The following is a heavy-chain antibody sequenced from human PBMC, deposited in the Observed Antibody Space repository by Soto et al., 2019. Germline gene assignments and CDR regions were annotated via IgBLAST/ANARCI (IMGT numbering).Heavy chain of an antibody. V-gene: IGHV5-10-1*01. CDR2: IDPSDSYT. Sequence: GESLKISCKGSGYSFTSYWISWVRQMPGKGLEWMGRIDPSDSYTNYSPSFQGHVTISADKSISTAYLQWSSLKASDTAMYYCARHGSSSSRDYYGMDVWGQGTTVTVPS. D-gene: IGHD6-6*01. CDR3: ARHGSSSSRDYYGMDV. J-gene: IGHJ6*02. CDR1: GYSFTSYW.